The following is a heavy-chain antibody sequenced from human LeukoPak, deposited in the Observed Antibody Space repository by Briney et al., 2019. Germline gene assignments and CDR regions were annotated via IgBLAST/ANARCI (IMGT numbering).Heavy chain of an antibody. CDR2: ISSGSSFM. V-gene: IGHV3-21*01. D-gene: IGHD3-22*01. CDR3: ARDYYDSSGSSWFDP. CDR1: GFTFSSYG. J-gene: IGHJ5*02. Sequence: GGSLRLSCAASGFTFSSYGMHWVRQAPGKGLEWVSSISSGSSFMYYADSVKGRFTISRDNAKNSLYLQMNSLRAKDTALYYCARDYYDSSGSSWFDPWGQGTLVTVSS.